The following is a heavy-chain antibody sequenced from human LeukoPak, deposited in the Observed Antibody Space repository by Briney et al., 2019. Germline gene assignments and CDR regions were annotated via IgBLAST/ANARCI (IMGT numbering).Heavy chain of an antibody. D-gene: IGHD4-17*01. J-gene: IGHJ6*02. CDR1: GYTFTSYG. V-gene: IGHV1-18*01. Sequence: GASVKVSCKASGYTFTSYGISWVRQAPGQGLEWMGWISAYNGNTNYAQKLQGRVTMTTDTSTSTAYMELRSLRSDDTAVYYCARDSATVTTLKSYYYYYGMDVWGRGTTVTVSS. CDR3: ARDSATVTTLKSYYYYYGMDV. CDR2: ISAYNGNT.